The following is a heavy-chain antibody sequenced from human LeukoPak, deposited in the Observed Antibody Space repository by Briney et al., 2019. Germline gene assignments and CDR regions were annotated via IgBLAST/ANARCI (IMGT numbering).Heavy chain of an antibody. CDR1: GFTFSDYY. J-gene: IGHJ4*02. V-gene: IGHV3-11*03. Sequence: SGGSLRLSFAASGFTFSDYYMSWIRQAPGKGLEWVSYISSSTSYTNYADSVKGRFTISRDNAKNSLYLQMNSLRAEDTAVYYCARRSGWYTQPCDYGGQGTLVTVSS. CDR3: ARRSGWYTQPCDY. D-gene: IGHD6-19*01. CDR2: ISSSTSYT.